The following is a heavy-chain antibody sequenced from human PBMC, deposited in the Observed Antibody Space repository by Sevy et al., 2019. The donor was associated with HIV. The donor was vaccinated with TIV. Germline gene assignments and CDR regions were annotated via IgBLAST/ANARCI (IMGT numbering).Heavy chain of an antibody. CDR1: GFTFSSYA. J-gene: IGHJ4*02. D-gene: IGHD2-21*01. V-gene: IGHV3-23*01. CDR2: ISGSGGST. CDR3: AKPTAAYCGGDCYMGLDY. Sequence: GGSLRLSCAASGFTFSSYAMSWVRQAPGKGLEWVSAISGSGGSTYYADSVKGRFTISRDNSKNTLYLQMNSLRAEDTAVSYCAKPTAAYCGGDCYMGLDYWGQGTLVTVSS.